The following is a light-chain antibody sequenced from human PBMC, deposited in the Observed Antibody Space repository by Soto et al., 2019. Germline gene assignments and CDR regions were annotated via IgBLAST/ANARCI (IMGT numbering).Light chain of an antibody. V-gene: IGKV3-20*01. CDR2: GAS. Sequence: EIVLTQSPGTLSLSPGERATLSCRASQSVSSSYLAGYQQKPGQAPRLLIYGASSRATDIPDRFSGSGSGTDFTLTISRLEPEDFAVYYCQQYGSSPTFGGGTKVEL. CDR1: QSVSSSY. CDR3: QQYGSSPT. J-gene: IGKJ4*01.